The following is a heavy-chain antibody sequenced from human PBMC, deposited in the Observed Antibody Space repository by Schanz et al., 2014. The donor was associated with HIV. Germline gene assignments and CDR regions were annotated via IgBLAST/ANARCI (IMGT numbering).Heavy chain of an antibody. CDR3: AKDLGGFSAYEAYTSGRGY. CDR2: ISYDGTNE. Sequence: VQLLESGGGLVQPGGSLRLSCAASGFTFSSLGMSWVRQAPGEGLEWVAVISYDGTNEYYADSVKGRFTVSRDNSKNTLYLQMNSLRAEDTAVYYCAKDLGGFSAYEAYTSGRGYWGQGTLVIVSS. D-gene: IGHD5-12*01. J-gene: IGHJ4*02. CDR1: GFTFSSLG. V-gene: IGHV3-30*18.